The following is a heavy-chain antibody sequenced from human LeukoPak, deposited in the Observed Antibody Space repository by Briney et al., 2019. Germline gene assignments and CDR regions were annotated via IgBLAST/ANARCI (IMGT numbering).Heavy chain of an antibody. CDR3: ARVDIVVVPAAPYYYYYSMDV. CDR1: GFTFSSYG. J-gene: IGHJ6*03. Sequence: GGSLRLSCAASGFTFSSYGMHWVRQAPGKGLEWVAVISYDGGNKYYADSVKGRFTISRDNSKNTLYLQVNSLRAEDTAVYYCARVDIVVVPAAPYYYYYSMDVWGTGTTVTVSS. D-gene: IGHD2-2*01. V-gene: IGHV3-30*03. CDR2: ISYDGGNK.